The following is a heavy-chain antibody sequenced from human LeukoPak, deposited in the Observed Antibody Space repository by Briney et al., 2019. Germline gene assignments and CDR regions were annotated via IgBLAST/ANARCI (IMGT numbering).Heavy chain of an antibody. J-gene: IGHJ6*04. CDR3: ARDSKLYCSSTSCYMDV. D-gene: IGHD2-2*01. Sequence: GGSLRLSCAASGSTFSSYSMNWVRQAPGKGLEWVSSISSSSNYIYHADSLKGRFTISRDNAKNSLYLQMNSLRAEDTAVYYCARDSKLYCSSTSCYMDVWGKGTTVTVSP. CDR2: ISSSSNYI. CDR1: GSTFSSYS. V-gene: IGHV3-21*01.